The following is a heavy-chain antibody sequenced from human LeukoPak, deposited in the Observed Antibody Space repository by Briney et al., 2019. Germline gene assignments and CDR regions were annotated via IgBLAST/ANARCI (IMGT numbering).Heavy chain of an antibody. Sequence: GSLRLSCAASGFTFSDHYMDWVRQPPGKGLEWIGEINHSGSTNYNPSLKSRVTISVDTSKNQFSLKLSSVTAADTAVYYCARGDLFAARRGISLAYWGQGTLVTVSS. V-gene: IGHV4-34*01. D-gene: IGHD6-6*01. J-gene: IGHJ4*02. CDR3: ARGDLFAARRGISLAY. CDR1: GFTFSDHY. CDR2: INHSGST.